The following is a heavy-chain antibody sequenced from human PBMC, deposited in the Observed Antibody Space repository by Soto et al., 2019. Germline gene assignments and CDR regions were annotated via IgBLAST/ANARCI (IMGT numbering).Heavy chain of an antibody. CDR3: ASTPMVRGPYYYYYYMDV. CDR1: GFTFSSYA. CDR2: ISYDGSNK. V-gene: IGHV3-30-3*01. Sequence: GGSLRLSCAASGFTFSSYAMHWVRQAPGKGLEWVAVISYDGSNKYYADSVKGRFTISRDNSKNTLYLQMNSLRAEDTAVYYCASTPMVRGPYYYYYYMDVWGKGTTVTVSS. D-gene: IGHD3-10*01. J-gene: IGHJ6*03.